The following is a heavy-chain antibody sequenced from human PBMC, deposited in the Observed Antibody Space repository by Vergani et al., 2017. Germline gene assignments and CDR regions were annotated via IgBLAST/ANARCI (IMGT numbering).Heavy chain of an antibody. CDR1: GFTFSSYA. CDR2: ISGSGGST. J-gene: IGHJ4*02. D-gene: IGHD4-23*01. V-gene: IGHV3-23*01. Sequence: EVQLLESGGGLVQPGGSLRLSCAASGFTFSSYAMSWVRQAPGKGLEWVSAISGSGGSTYYADSVKGRFTISRDNSKNTLYLQMNSLRAEDTAVYYCAKDPHSPTETTVVTDGHWGQGTLVTVSS. CDR3: AKDPHSPTETTVVTDGH.